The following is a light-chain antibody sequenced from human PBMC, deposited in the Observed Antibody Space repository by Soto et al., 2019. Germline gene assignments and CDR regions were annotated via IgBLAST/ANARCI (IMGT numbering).Light chain of an antibody. CDR1: ISDVGSYNL. Sequence: QSPLTQPSSLSGSTGQSITISCTGTISDVGSYNLVSWYQQHPGKAPKLMIYEGSKRPSGVSKRFSGSKSGNTASMTISGLQAEDEADYYCCSYAGSSTLVFGTGTKVTVL. V-gene: IGLV2-23*01. J-gene: IGLJ1*01. CDR2: EGS. CDR3: CSYAGSSTLV.